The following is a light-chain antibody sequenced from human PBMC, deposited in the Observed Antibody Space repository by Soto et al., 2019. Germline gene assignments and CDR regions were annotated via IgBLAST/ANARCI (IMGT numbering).Light chain of an antibody. CDR3: QQLNAYPLT. Sequence: DIQLTHSPSLLSASVGDRVTITCRASQGTSSYLAWFQQKPGRAPKLLIYGASTLQSGVPARFSGSGSGTDFTLTISNLQPEDFATYYCQQLNAYPLTFGQGTRLEIK. J-gene: IGKJ5*01. CDR1: QGTSSY. CDR2: GAS. V-gene: IGKV1-9*01.